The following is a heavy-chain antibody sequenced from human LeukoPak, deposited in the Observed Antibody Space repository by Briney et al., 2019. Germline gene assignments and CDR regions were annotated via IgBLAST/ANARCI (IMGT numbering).Heavy chain of an antibody. J-gene: IGHJ4*02. D-gene: IGHD5-12*01. CDR1: GGSISSYY. V-gene: IGHV4-4*09. Sequence: SETLSLTCTVSGGSISSYYWSWIRQPPGKGLEWIGYIYASGSTNYNPSLKSRVAISLDTSKNQFSLNLSSVTAADTAVYYCARRAKMLAGGFFDYWGQGTLATGSS. CDR3: ARRAKMLAGGFFDY. CDR2: IYASGST.